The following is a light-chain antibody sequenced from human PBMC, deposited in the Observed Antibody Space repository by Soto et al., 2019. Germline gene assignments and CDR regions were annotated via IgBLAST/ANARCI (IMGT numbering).Light chain of an antibody. CDR1: QGISNN. CDR2: SAS. Sequence: DIQMTQSPSSLSASVGDRVTITCRVSQGISNNLVWYQHKPGEAPKLLIYSASTLQSGVPSRFSGSGSGTDFTITISSLQPEDVATYYCQQYSGAPPTFGQGTKVEIK. CDR3: QQYSGAPPT. V-gene: IGKV1-27*01. J-gene: IGKJ1*01.